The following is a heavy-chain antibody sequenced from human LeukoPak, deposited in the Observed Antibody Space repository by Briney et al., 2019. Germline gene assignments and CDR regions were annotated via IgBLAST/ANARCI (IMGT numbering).Heavy chain of an antibody. V-gene: IGHV3-23*01. CDR3: AKTIVRYYDSSGYPVDAFDI. J-gene: IGHJ3*02. D-gene: IGHD3-22*01. Sequence: WGSLRLSCAASGFTFSSYAMSWVRQAPGKGLEWVSADSGIGGSTYYADSVKGRFTISRDNSKNTLYLQMNSLRAEDTAVYYCAKTIVRYYDSSGYPVDAFDIWGEGTMVTVSS. CDR2: DSGIGGST. CDR1: GFTFSSYA.